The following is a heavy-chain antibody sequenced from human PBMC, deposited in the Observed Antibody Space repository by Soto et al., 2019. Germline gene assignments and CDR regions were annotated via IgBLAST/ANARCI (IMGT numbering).Heavy chain of an antibody. D-gene: IGHD3-9*01. V-gene: IGHV1-18*01. CDR2: ISAYNGNT. J-gene: IGHJ6*02. CDR3: ATDQGDILTVYPPPYYYGMDV. CDR1: GYTFTSYG. Sequence: QVQLVQSGAEVKKPGASVKVSCKASGYTFTSYGISWVRQAPGQGLEWMGWISAYNGNTNYAQKLQGRVTMTTDTTTSAAYMELRSLRSDDTAVYYCATDQGDILTVYPPPYYYGMDVWGQGTTVTVSS.